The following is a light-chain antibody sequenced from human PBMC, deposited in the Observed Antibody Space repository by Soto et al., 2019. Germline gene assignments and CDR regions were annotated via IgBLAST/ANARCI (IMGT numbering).Light chain of an antibody. V-gene: IGKV3-15*01. CDR2: DAS. Sequence: EIVLTQSPGTLSLSPGGRATLSCRASQSISDTLAWYQQKPGQAPRLLIYDASTRATGIPARFSGSGSGTDFTLTISGLQSEDFAVYYCQQYNNWPQTFGQGTKVDI. CDR1: QSISDT. CDR3: QQYNNWPQT. J-gene: IGKJ1*01.